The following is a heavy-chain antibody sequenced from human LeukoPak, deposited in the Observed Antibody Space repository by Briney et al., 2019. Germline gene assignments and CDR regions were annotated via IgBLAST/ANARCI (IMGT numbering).Heavy chain of an antibody. J-gene: IGHJ3*02. CDR3: ALPYCSGGSCYSVGAFDI. Sequence: SETLSLTCADSGYSISSGFYWGWIPQPPGKGLKWIGRIYHSGSTHYNQSLKSRVTISVDTSKYQFPLKLSSVAAADTAVYYCALPYCSGGSCYSVGAFDIWGQGTMVTVSS. V-gene: IGHV4-38-2*01. D-gene: IGHD2-15*01. CDR1: GYSISSGFY. CDR2: IYHSGST.